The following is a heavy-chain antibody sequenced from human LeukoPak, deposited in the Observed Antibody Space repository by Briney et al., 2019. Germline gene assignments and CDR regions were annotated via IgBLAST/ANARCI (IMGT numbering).Heavy chain of an antibody. CDR1: GFTFDDYS. J-gene: IGHJ4*02. CDR3: AKDRTYSGYDALDY. V-gene: IGHV3-9*01. Sequence: LRLSXAASGFTFDDYSMHWIRQAPGKGLEGVSGISWNSGSAGYADSVKGRFTISRDNAKNSLYLQMNSLRTEDTALYYCAKDRTYSGYDALDYWGQGTLVTVSS. CDR2: ISWNSGSA. D-gene: IGHD5-12*01.